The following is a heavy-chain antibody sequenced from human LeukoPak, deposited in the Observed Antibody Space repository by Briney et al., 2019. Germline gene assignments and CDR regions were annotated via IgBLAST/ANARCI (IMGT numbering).Heavy chain of an antibody. J-gene: IGHJ5*02. Sequence: PGRSLRLSCAASGFTFSSYGMHWVRQAPGKGLEWVAVISYDGSNKYYADSVKGRFTISRDNSKNTLYLQMNSLRAEDTALYHCARRDCSSTSCYTNWFDPWGQGTLVTVSS. CDR2: ISYDGSNK. V-gene: IGHV3-30*03. D-gene: IGHD2-2*02. CDR1: GFTFSSYG. CDR3: ARRDCSSTSCYTNWFDP.